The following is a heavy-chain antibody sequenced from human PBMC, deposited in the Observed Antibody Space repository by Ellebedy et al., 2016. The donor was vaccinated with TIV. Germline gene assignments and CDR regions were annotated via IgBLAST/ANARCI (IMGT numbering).Heavy chain of an antibody. Sequence: SETLSLXCEVDLSSLSGYYWAWIRQPPGKGLEWNGDINHHGATKSISSLKSRVTISLDTSKKQFSLNITSVTAADTTFYYCASGSMVRGLAGWGQGNLVTVSS. CDR2: INHHGAT. J-gene: IGHJ4*02. CDR1: LSSLSGYY. V-gene: IGHV4-34*01. D-gene: IGHD3-10*01. CDR3: ASGSMVRGLAG.